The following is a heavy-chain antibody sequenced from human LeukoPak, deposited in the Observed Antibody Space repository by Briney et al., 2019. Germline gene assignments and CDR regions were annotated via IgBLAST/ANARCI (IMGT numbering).Heavy chain of an antibody. D-gene: IGHD4-17*01. Sequence: GGSLRLSCAASGFIFSNYAMTWVRQAPGKGLEWVSSSGSTTGYSDSVKGRFTISRDNSKNTLYLQMNSLRADDTAVYYCTRDSSYGDYSTAFDYWGQGALVTVSS. CDR2: SGSTT. CDR3: TRDSSYGDYSTAFDY. V-gene: IGHV3-23*01. CDR1: GFIFSNYA. J-gene: IGHJ4*02.